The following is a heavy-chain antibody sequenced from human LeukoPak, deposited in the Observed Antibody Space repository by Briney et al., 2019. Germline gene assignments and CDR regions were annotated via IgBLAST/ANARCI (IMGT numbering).Heavy chain of an antibody. CDR1: GGSISTYY. Sequence: SETLSLTCTVSGGSISTYYWSWIRQAPGKGLEWIGYIYYTGSTNYNASLKSRVTISVDTSKNQFSLKLSSVTAADTAVYYCARAGYDFWSRYYRFFDYWGQGTLVAVSS. D-gene: IGHD3-3*01. CDR2: IYYTGST. J-gene: IGHJ4*02. CDR3: ARAGYDFWSRYYRFFDY. V-gene: IGHV4-59*01.